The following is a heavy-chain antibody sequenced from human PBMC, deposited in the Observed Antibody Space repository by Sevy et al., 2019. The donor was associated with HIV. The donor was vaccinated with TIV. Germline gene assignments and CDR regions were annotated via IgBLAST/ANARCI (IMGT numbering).Heavy chain of an antibody. CDR1: GFTFSDYW. Sequence: GGSLRLSCAASGFTFSDYWMSWVRQAPGKGLEWVANIDQYGRDKYYVDSVKGRFTISSDNAKNSLYLQMNSLRAEDTSTYYCVRERGVGEGWFDPWGQGTLVTVSS. CDR2: IDQYGRDK. D-gene: IGHD1-26*01. V-gene: IGHV3-7*01. CDR3: VRERGVGEGWFDP. J-gene: IGHJ5*02.